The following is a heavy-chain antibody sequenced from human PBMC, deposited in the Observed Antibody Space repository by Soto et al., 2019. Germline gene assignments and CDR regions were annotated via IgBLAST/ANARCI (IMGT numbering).Heavy chain of an antibody. J-gene: IGHJ2*01. V-gene: IGHV4-30-4*01. D-gene: IGHD4-17*01. CDR2: IYYSGST. CDR1: GGSISSGDYY. Sequence: QVQLQESGPGLVKPSQTLSLTCTVSGGSISSGDYYWSWIRQPPGKGLEWIGYIYYSGSTYYNPSLKSRVTRSVDTSKNQFSLKLSSVTAADTAVYYCARDESGDYPNHWSFDLWGRGTLVTVSS. CDR3: ARDESGDYPNHWSFDL.